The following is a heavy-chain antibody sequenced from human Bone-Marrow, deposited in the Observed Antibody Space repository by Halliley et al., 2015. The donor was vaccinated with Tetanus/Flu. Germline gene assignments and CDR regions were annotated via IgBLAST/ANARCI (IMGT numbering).Heavy chain of an antibody. CDR2: VRDDGSDK. Sequence: SLRLSCAASGFTFRNYWMSWVRQAPGKGLEWVASVRDDGSDKYYVDSVKGRSTISRDNAKNSLYLQMNSLRAEDTAVYHCARERTAAVVIDYYYYGMDVWGQGTTVTVSS. V-gene: IGHV3-7*01. CDR3: ARERTAAVVIDYYYYGMDV. D-gene: IGHD3-22*01. CDR1: GFTFRNYW. J-gene: IGHJ6*02.